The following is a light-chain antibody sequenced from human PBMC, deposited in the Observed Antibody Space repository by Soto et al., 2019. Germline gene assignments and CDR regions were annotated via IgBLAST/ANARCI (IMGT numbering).Light chain of an antibody. J-gene: IGLJ2*01. CDR3: ISYTSSSTRDVV. Sequence: QSALTQPASVSGSPGQSITISCTGTSSDVGGYNYVSWYQQHPGKAPKLMIYEVSNRPSGVSNRFSGSKSGNTASLTISGLQAEDEDDYYCISYTSSSTRDVVFGGGTKLTVL. V-gene: IGLV2-14*01. CDR2: EVS. CDR1: SSDVGGYNY.